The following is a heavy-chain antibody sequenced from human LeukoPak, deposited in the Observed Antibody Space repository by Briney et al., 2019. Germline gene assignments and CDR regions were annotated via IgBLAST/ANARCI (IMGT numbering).Heavy chain of an antibody. CDR1: GDSISTYS. Sequence: SETLSLTCTVSGDSISTYSWSWIRQPPGKGLEWIGYIYYSGTTNYNPSLKSRVTISVDTSKNQFSLELSSVTAADTAVYYCARHGGGWTFDYWGQGTLVTASS. V-gene: IGHV4-59*01. D-gene: IGHD6-19*01. CDR2: IYYSGTT. CDR3: ARHGGGWTFDY. J-gene: IGHJ4*02.